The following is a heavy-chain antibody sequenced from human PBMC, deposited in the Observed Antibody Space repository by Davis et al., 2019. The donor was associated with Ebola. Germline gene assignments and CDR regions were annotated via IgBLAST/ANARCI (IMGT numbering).Heavy chain of an antibody. D-gene: IGHD1-26*01. V-gene: IGHV4-39*01. CDR1: GGSISSSSYY. J-gene: IGHJ4*02. CDR2: IYYSGST. Sequence: PSETLSLTCTVSGGSISSSSYYWGWIRQPPGKGLEWIGSIYYSGSTYYNPSLKSRVTISVDTSKNQFSLKLSSVTAADTAVYYCARHVQSGIGYYFDYWGQGTLVTVSS. CDR3: ARHVQSGIGYYFDY.